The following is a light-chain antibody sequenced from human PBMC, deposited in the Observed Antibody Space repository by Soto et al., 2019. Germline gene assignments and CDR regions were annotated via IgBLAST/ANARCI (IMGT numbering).Light chain of an antibody. CDR1: QGIAAS. Sequence: DIQLTQSPSFLSASVGDRVTITCRASQGIAASLAWYQQKPGNPPRLLIYADSTLQSGVPSRFSGSGSGTRGTLTISSLEPEDFATYDCQQTRTYPRTFGGGNKVEMK. J-gene: IGKJ4*01. CDR2: ADS. CDR3: QQTRTYPRT. V-gene: IGKV1-9*01.